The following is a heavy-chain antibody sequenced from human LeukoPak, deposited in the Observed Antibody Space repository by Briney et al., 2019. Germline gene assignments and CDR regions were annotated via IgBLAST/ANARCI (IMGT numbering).Heavy chain of an antibody. CDR1: GYTFTSYG. Sequence: GASVKVSCKASGYTFTSYGISWVRQAPGQGLEWMGWISAYNGNTNYAQKLQGRVTMTTDTSTSTAYMELRSLRSDDTAVYYCARALYYYGSGSYAIDYWGQGTLVTVSS. J-gene: IGHJ4*02. D-gene: IGHD3-10*01. CDR2: ISAYNGNT. CDR3: ARALYYYGSGSYAIDY. V-gene: IGHV1-18*01.